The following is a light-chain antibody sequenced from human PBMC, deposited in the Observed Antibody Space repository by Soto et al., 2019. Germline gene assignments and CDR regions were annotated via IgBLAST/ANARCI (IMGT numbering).Light chain of an antibody. J-gene: IGKJ5*01. CDR3: QLYGISPH. CDR2: ASS. CDR1: QGVSSSY. V-gene: IGKV3-20*01. Sequence: ELVMTQSPATLSVSPGARATLSCRASQGVSSSYLAWYQHKPGQAPRLLIYASSNRATGIPDRFSGSASGTEFTPTINRLDPEDFAVYYCQLYGISPHFGQGTRLEIK.